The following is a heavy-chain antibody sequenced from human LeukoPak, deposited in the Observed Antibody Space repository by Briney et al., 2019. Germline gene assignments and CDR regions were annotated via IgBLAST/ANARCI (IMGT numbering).Heavy chain of an antibody. V-gene: IGHV3-48*03. CDR3: AKDASYGSGSYTRYYYYYMDV. CDR2: ISSSGSTI. CDR1: GFTFSSYE. J-gene: IGHJ6*03. Sequence: PGGSLRLSCAASGFTFSSYEMNWVRQAPGKGLEWVSYISSSGSTIYYADSVKGRFTISRDNSKNTLYLQMNSLRAEDTAVYYCAKDASYGSGSYTRYYYYYMDVWGKGTTVTISS. D-gene: IGHD3-10*01.